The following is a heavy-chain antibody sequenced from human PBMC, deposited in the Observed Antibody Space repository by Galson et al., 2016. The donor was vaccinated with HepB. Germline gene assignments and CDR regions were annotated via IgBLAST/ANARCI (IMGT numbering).Heavy chain of an antibody. D-gene: IGHD3-22*01. V-gene: IGHV3-30*18. Sequence: SLRLSCAASGFIFSSYGMHWVRQAPGKGLEWVAVISYDESTTYYADSVKGRFTISRDNSKNTLYLQMNSLKAEDTAVFYCAKEMRPRYYDSSGYDGLDYWGQGTLVTVSS. CDR1: GFIFSSYG. CDR2: ISYDESTT. CDR3: AKEMRPRYYDSSGYDGLDY. J-gene: IGHJ4*02.